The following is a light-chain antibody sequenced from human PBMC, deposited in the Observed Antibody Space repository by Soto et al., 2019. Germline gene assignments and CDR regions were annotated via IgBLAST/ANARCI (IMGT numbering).Light chain of an antibody. Sequence: QSALTQPPSASGSPGQSVTISCAGSSSDIGASNSVSWYQQHPGKAPKLLISEVTKRPSGVPDRFSGSKSGNTATLTISRVEAGDEADYYCQVWDSSSDHVVFGGGTKLTVL. J-gene: IGLJ2*01. CDR3: QVWDSSSDHVV. CDR2: EVT. V-gene: IGLV2-8*01. CDR1: SSDIGASNS.